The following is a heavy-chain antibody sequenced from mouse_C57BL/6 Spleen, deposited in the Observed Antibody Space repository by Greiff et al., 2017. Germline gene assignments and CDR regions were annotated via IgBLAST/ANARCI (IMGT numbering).Heavy chain of an antibody. CDR3: ARWSGD. CDR1: GFTFTGYW. J-gene: IGHJ4*01. D-gene: IGHD3-1*01. CDR2: IYPGSGST. V-gene: IGHV1-55*01. Sequence: QVQLQQSGAELVKPGASVKLSCTASGFTFTGYWITWVKQRPGQGLEWIGDIYPGSGSTNYSEKFKGKATLTVDTSSSTAYMQLSSLTSEDAAVYYCARWSGDWGQGTSVTVSS.